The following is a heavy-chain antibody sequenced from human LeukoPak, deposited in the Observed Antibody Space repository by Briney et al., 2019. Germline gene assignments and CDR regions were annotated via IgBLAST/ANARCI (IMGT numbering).Heavy chain of an antibody. J-gene: IGHJ4*02. CDR2: ISYGGSNK. Sequence: PGRSLRLSCAASGFTFSNYGMHWVRQAPGKGLEWVSFISYGGSNKYYADSVKGRFTISRDNSKNTLYLQMISLRTEDTAVYYCAKDPRRYSRTGGYFDYWGQGTLVTVSS. V-gene: IGHV3-30*18. CDR1: GFTFSNYG. CDR3: AKDPRRYSRTGGYFDY. D-gene: IGHD6-13*01.